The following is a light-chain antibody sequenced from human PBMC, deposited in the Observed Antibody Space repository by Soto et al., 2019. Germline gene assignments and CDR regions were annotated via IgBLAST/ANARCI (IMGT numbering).Light chain of an antibody. J-gene: IGLJ1*01. Sequence: QSALSQPASVSGSPGQSITISCTGTSSDVGGFEYVSWYQHQPGKAPKLIIYDVTKRPSGVSNRFSGSKSGNTASLTISGIPAEDEGDYYCGSITRSSTSVFGTGTKGTVL. V-gene: IGLV2-14*01. CDR3: GSITRSSTSV. CDR2: DVT. CDR1: SSDVGGFEY.